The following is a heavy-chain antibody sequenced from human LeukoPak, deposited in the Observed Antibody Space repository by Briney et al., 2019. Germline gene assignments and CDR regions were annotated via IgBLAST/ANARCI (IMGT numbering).Heavy chain of an antibody. CDR3: ARVYSTNYYGSGDRPFLFDY. Sequence: ASVKVSCKASGYTFTSYGFSWVRQAPGQGLEWMGWISTYYGNTNYAQKLQDRVTMTTDTSTSTAYMELTSLRSNDTAVYYCARVYSTNYYGSGDRPFLFDYWGQGTVVTVSS. J-gene: IGHJ4*02. CDR2: ISTYYGNT. V-gene: IGHV1-18*01. CDR1: GYTFTSYG. D-gene: IGHD3-10*01.